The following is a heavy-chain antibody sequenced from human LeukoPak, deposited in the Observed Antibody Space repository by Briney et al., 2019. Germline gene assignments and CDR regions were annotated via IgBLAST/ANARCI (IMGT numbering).Heavy chain of an antibody. CDR2: INPSGGST. CDR1: GYNFISYY. Sequence: ASVKVACKASGYNFISYYMHWVRQAPGQGLEWMGIINPSGGSTSYAQKFQDRVTMTRDTSTSTVYMELSSLKSEDTAVYYCAREDVVLVDAVRYYYYGMDVWGQGTTVTVSS. J-gene: IGHJ6*02. D-gene: IGHD2-8*01. V-gene: IGHV1-46*01. CDR3: AREDVVLVDAVRYYYYGMDV.